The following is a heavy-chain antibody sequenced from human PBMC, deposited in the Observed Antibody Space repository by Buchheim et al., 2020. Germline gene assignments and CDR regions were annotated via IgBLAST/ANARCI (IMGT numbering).Heavy chain of an antibody. D-gene: IGHD3-3*01. J-gene: IGHJ4*02. CDR3: ARLGAILQPTPGHGLAAHFDY. Sequence: QVQLQESGPGLVKPSQTLSLTCTVSGGSISSGDYYWSWIRQPPGKGLEWIGYIYYSGSTYYNPSLKSRVTISVDTSKNQFSLKLSSVTAADTAVYYCARLGAILQPTPGHGLAAHFDYWGQGTL. CDR1: GGSISSGDYY. V-gene: IGHV4-30-4*01. CDR2: IYYSGST.